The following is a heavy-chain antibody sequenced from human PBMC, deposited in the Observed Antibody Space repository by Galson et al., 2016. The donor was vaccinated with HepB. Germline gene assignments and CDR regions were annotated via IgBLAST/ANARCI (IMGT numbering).Heavy chain of an antibody. V-gene: IGHV3-23*01. J-gene: IGHJ6*04. Sequence: SLRLSCAASGFTFSIWTMGWVRRAPGKGLEWVSTIDGSAYNILYADSVKGRFTISRDNSENTLHLQMNFLRAEDTAMYYCAKDPREWGHGSFNGMDIWGKGTTVTVSS. CDR2: IDGSAYNI. CDR1: GFTFSIWT. CDR3: AKDPREWGHGSFNGMDI. D-gene: IGHD3-3*01.